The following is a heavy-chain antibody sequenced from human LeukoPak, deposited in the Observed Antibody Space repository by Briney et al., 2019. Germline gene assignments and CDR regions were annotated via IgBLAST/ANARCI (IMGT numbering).Heavy chain of an antibody. CDR1: GYTFTSYG. V-gene: IGHV1-18*01. D-gene: IGHD3-10*01. CDR2: ISAYNGNT. Sequence: SVKVSCKASGYTFTSYGISWVRQAPGQGLEWMGWISAYNGNTNYAQKLQGRVTMTTDTSTSTAYMELRSLRSDDTAVYYCARGYIPMVRGVITLDYWGQGTLVTVSS. CDR3: ARGYIPMVRGVITLDY. J-gene: IGHJ4*02.